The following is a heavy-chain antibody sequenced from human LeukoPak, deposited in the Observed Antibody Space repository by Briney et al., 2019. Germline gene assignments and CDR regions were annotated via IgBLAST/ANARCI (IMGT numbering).Heavy chain of an antibody. CDR3: ASRTIYYYGSGSPGTCLFDP. CDR1: GVSISSYY. Sequence: NPSETLSLTCTVSGVSISSYYWTWIRQSAGKGLEWIGRIYTSGSTYYNPSLKSRVSISVDTSKNQFSLKLSSVTAADTAVYYCASRTIYYYGSGSPGTCLFDPWGQGTLVTVSS. D-gene: IGHD3-10*01. CDR2: IYTSGST. V-gene: IGHV4-4*07. J-gene: IGHJ5*02.